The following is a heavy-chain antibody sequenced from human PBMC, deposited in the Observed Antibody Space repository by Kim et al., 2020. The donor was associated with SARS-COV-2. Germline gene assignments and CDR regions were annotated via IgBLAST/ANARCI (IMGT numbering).Heavy chain of an antibody. V-gene: IGHV3-64D*09. Sequence: YADSVKGRFTISRDNSKNTLYLQMSSLRAEDTAVYYCVKGATVTAGAFDIWGQGTMVTVSS. CDR3: VKGATVTAGAFDI. D-gene: IGHD4-17*01. J-gene: IGHJ3*02.